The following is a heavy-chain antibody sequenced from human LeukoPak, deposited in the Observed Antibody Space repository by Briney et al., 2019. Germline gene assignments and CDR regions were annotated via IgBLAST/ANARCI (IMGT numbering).Heavy chain of an antibody. CDR3: ARERTPKHYYGSGTYDRYFDH. CDR1: GFTLSDYY. V-gene: IGHV3-11*04. Sequence: GGSLRLSCVASGFTLSDYYMSWIRQAPGKGLEWISFISSSGSTKYYADSVKGRFTISRDTTQNSLFLQMNSLRAEDTALYYCARERTPKHYYGSGTYDRYFDHWGQGTLVTVSS. J-gene: IGHJ4*02. D-gene: IGHD3-10*01. CDR2: ISSSGSTK.